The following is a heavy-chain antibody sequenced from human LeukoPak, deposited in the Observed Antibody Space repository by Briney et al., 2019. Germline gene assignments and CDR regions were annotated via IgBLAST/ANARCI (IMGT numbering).Heavy chain of an antibody. CDR1: GFTFSNSA. J-gene: IGHJ4*01. Sequence: GGSLRLSCAASGFTFSNSAMSWVRQAPGKGLEWVSTLSGSGITTYSADSVKGRFTISRDNSKNTLYLQMNSLRAEDTAVYYCAKGIYSSGWSYFDYWGHGTLVTVSS. CDR3: AKGIYSSGWSYFDY. D-gene: IGHD6-19*01. CDR2: LSGSGITT. V-gene: IGHV3-23*01.